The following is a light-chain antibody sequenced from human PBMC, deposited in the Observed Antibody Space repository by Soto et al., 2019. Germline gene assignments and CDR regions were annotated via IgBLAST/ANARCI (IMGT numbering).Light chain of an antibody. CDR3: SSYTSSSTLG. CDR2: EVS. Sequence: QSALTQPASVSGSPGQSITISCTGTSSDVGGYDYVSWYQQHPGKAPKLMIYEVSNRPSGVSNRFSGSKSGNTASLTSSGLQAEDEADYYCSSYTSSSTLGFGTGTNLTVL. V-gene: IGLV2-14*01. J-gene: IGLJ1*01. CDR1: SSDVGGYDY.